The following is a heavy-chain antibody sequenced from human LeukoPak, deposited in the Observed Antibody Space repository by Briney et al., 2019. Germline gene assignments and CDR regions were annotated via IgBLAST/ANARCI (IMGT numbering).Heavy chain of an antibody. D-gene: IGHD2-15*01. CDR3: ARGGYCSGGSCYLEEAEGWFDP. CDR2: IYYSGST. V-gene: IGHV4-59*01. CDR1: GGSISSYY. J-gene: IGHJ5*02. Sequence: RASETLSLTCTVSGGSISSYYWSWIRQPPGKGLEWIGYIYYSGSTNYNPSLKSRVTISVDTSKNQFSLKLSSVTAADTAVYYCARGGYCSGGSCYLEEAEGWFDPWGQGTLVTVSS.